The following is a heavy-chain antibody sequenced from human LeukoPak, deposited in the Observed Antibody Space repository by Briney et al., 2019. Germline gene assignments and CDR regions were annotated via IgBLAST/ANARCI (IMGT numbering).Heavy chain of an antibody. J-gene: IGHJ3*02. D-gene: IGHD6-13*01. CDR3: AKEASYSTSYYDPFDI. V-gene: IGHV3-30-3*01. CDR1: GFTLSGHN. Sequence: TGGSLRLSCAASGFTLSGHNLHWVRQAPGKGLEWVAIISYDGSQRNYVDSVKGRFTISRDNSKNTLYLQLSSLTGDDTAVYYCAKEASYSTSYYDPFDIWGQGTMVTVSS. CDR2: ISYDGSQR.